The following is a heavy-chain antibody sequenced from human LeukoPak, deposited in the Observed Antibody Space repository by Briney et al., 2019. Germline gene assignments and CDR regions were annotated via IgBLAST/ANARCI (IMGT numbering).Heavy chain of an antibody. CDR1: GFTFSSYE. V-gene: IGHV3-53*01. J-gene: IGHJ4*02. Sequence: PGGSLRLSCAASGFTFSSYEMNWVRQAPGKGLEWVSIIYSGGSTYYADSVKGRFTISRDNSKNTLYLQMNSLRAEDTAVYYCARGGIAAAGFDYWGQGTLVTVSS. CDR3: ARGGIAAAGFDY. CDR2: IYSGGST. D-gene: IGHD6-13*01.